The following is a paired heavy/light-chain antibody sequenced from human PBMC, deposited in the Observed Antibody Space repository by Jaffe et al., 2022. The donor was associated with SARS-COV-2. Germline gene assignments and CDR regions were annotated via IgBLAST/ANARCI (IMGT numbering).Light chain of an antibody. J-gene: IGKJ1*01. Sequence: DIQMTQSPSSLSASVGDRVTITCRASQSISSYLNWYQQKPGKAPKLLIYAASSLQSGVPSRFSGSGSGTDFTLTISSLQPEDFATYYCQQSYSTSVTFGQGTKVEIK. CDR3: QQSYSTSVT. CDR1: QSISSY. V-gene: IGKV1-39*01. CDR2: AAS.
Heavy chain of an antibody. CDR2: IYYSGST. V-gene: IGHV4-39*01. J-gene: IGHJ4*02. CDR3: ASYRLAVAGYGGGYYFDY. Sequence: QLQLQESGPGLVKPSETLSLTCTVSGGSISSSSYYWGWIRQPPGKGLEWIGSIYYSGSTYYNPSLKSRVTISVDTSKNQFSLKLSSVTAADTAVYYCASYRLAVAGYGGGYYFDYWGQGTLVTVSS. CDR1: GGSISSSSYY. D-gene: IGHD6-19*01.